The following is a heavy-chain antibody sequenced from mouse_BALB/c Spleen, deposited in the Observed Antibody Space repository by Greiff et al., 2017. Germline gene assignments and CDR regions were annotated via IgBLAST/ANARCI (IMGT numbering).Heavy chain of an antibody. J-gene: IGHJ4*01. Sequence: EVNVVESGGGLVKPGGSLKLSCAASGFTFSSYAMSWVRQTPEKRLEWVASISSGGSTYYPDSVKGRFTISRDNARNILYLQMSSLRSEDTAMYYCARGRGNYYAMDYWGQGTSVTVSS. D-gene: IGHD2-1*01. CDR3: ARGRGNYYAMDY. V-gene: IGHV5-6-5*01. CDR1: GFTFSSYA. CDR2: ISSGGST.